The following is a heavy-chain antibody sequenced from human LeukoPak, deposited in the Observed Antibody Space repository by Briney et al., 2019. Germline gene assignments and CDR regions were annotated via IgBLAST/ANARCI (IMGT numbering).Heavy chain of an antibody. Sequence: SETLSLTCTVSGGSISSHYWSWIRQPPGKGLEWIGYIYYSGSTNYNPSLKSRVTISVDTSKNQFSLKLSSVTAADTAVYYCATMSYYAFDYWGQGTLVTVSS. CDR3: ATMSYYAFDY. V-gene: IGHV4-59*11. D-gene: IGHD1-26*01. J-gene: IGHJ4*02. CDR2: IYYSGST. CDR1: GGSISSHY.